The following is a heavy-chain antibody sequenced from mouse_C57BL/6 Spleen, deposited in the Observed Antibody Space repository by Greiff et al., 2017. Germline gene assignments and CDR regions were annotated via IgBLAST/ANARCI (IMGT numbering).Heavy chain of an antibody. D-gene: IGHD3-3*01. Sequence: EVQVVESGPGLVKPSQSLSLTCSVTGYSITSGYYWNWIRQFPGNKLEWMGYISYDGSNNYNPSLKNRISITRDTSKNQFFLKLNSVTTEDTATYYCARGDGGYWYFDVWGTGTTVTVSS. CDR2: ISYDGSN. V-gene: IGHV3-6*01. J-gene: IGHJ1*03. CDR1: GYSITSGYY. CDR3: ARGDGGYWYFDV.